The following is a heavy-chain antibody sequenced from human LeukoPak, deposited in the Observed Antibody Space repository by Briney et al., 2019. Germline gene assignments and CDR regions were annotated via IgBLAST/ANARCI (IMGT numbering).Heavy chain of an antibody. CDR1: GYTFTGYY. CDR3: ARGGYSYGLNWFDP. CDR2: INPNSGGT. J-gene: IGHJ5*02. V-gene: IGHV1-2*02. D-gene: IGHD5-18*01. Sequence: GASVKVSCKPSGYTFTGYYMHWVRQAPGQGLEWMGWINPNSGGTNYAQKFQGRVTMTRDTSISTAYVELSRLRSDDTAVYYCARGGYSYGLNWFDPWGQGTLVTVSS.